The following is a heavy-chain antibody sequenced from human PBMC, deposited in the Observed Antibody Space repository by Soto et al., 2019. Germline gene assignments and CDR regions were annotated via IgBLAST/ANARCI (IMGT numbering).Heavy chain of an antibody. CDR2: IYTSGST. D-gene: IGHD4-17*01. CDR1: GGSISSYY. CDR3: ARDKQSTVTKSYYYYYYYGMDV. Sequence: SETLSLTCTVSGGSISSYYWSWIRQPAGKGLEWIGRIYTSGSTNYNPSLKGRVTMSVDTSKNQFSLKLSSVTAADTAVYYCARDKQSTVTKSYYYYYYYGMDVWGQGTTVTVSS. V-gene: IGHV4-4*07. J-gene: IGHJ6*02.